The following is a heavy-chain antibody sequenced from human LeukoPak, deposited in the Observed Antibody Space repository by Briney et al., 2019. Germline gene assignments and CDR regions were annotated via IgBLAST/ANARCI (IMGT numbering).Heavy chain of an antibody. J-gene: IGHJ4*02. D-gene: IGHD2-15*01. CDR2: IVPIIGTA. CDR3: ARDQRPSCLGGICYSGDY. CDR1: GGTFHSYI. Sequence: VAPVKVSCKASGGTFHSYIVTWVRQAPGQGLEWMGGIVPIIGTANYAQKFQGRVTITADDSTSTAYMELRSLRSEDTAIYYCARDQRPSCLGGICYSGDYWGQGTLVTVTS. V-gene: IGHV1-69*13.